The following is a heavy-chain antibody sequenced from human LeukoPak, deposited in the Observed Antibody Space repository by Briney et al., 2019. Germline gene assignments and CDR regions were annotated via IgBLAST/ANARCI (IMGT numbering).Heavy chain of an antibody. CDR3: ASSVVVLYYFDY. D-gene: IGHD3-22*01. CDR1: GFTFSDYY. CDR2: ISSGSTI. V-gene: IGHV3-11*01. Sequence: GGSLRLSCAASGFTFSDYYMSWIRQAPGKGLEWVSYISSGSTIYYADSVKGRFTISRDNAKNSLYLQMNSLRAEDTAVYYCASSVVVLYYFDYWGQGTLVTVSS. J-gene: IGHJ4*02.